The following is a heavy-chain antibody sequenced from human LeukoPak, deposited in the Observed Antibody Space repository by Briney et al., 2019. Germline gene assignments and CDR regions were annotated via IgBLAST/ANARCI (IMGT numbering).Heavy chain of an antibody. CDR1: GFAFGDYA. CDR3: ARDHYRAVTASDY. J-gene: IGHJ4*02. D-gene: IGHD4-11*01. CDR2: IRSKEYGGTT. Sequence: GGSLRLSCTSSGFAFGDYAMTWFRQAPGKGLEWVAFIRSKEYGGTTEYAASVKDRFTISRDDSRAIAYLQMNSLRAEDTALYYCARDHYRAVTASDYWGQGTLVTVSS. V-gene: IGHV3-49*03.